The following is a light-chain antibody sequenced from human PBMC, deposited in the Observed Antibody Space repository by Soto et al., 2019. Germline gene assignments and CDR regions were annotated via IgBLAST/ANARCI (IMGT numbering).Light chain of an antibody. CDR1: QSVNSNS. V-gene: IGKV3-20*01. Sequence: EIVLTQSPGSLSLSPGEIATLSCSASQSVNSNSLAWYQQKPGQAPRVFIYGASTRATGIPDRFSGSGSGTDFTLTISRLEPEDFAVYYCQQQGRSWITCGQGTRLEIK. CDR3: QQQGRSWIT. CDR2: GAS. J-gene: IGKJ5*01.